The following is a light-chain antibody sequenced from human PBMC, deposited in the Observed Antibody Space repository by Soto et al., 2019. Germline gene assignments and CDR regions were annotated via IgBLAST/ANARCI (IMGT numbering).Light chain of an antibody. CDR1: SSDVGGYNY. J-gene: IGLJ2*01. V-gene: IGLV2-8*01. CDR3: SSYAGANSVV. Sequence: QSVLTQPPSASGSPGQSVTISCTGMSSDVGGYNYVSWYQQHPGKAPKLMIYEVSKRPSGVPDRFSGSKSGNTASLSVSGVQAEDEADYYFSSYAGANSVVFGGGTKVTVL. CDR2: EVS.